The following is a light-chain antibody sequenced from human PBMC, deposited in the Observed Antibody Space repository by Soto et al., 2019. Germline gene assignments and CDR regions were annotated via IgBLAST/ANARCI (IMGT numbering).Light chain of an antibody. CDR3: QQYNNWPPWK. CDR1: QSVSSN. Sequence: EIVMTHSPSTLSVSPWERATLSFSASQSVSSNLAWYQQKPGQAPRLLIYGASTRATGIPARFSGSGSGTEFTLTISSLQSEDFAVYYCQQYNNWPPWKCGKGNKVDIK. CDR2: GAS. J-gene: IGKJ1*01. V-gene: IGKV3-15*01.